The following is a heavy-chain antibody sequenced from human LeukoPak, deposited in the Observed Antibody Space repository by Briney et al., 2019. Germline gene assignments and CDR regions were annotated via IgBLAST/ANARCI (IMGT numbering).Heavy chain of an antibody. CDR2: INPNSGGT. D-gene: IGHD2-15*01. CDR1: GYSFTGYY. CDR3: ARGVNGRNWFDP. V-gene: IGHV1-2*02. J-gene: IGHJ5*02. Sequence: ASVKVSCKASGYSFTGYYMHWVRQAPGQGLEWMGWINPNSGGTNYAQKFQGRVTMTRDTSISTAYMELSRLRSDDTAVYYCARGVNGRNWFDPWGQGTLVTVSS.